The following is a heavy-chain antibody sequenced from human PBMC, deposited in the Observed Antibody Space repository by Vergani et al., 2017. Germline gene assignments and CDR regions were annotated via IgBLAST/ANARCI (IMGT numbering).Heavy chain of an antibody. CDR2: IIPILGIA. Sequence: QVQLVQSGAEVKKPGSSVKVSCKASEGTFSSYTISWVRQAPGQGLEWMGRIIPILGIANYAQKFQGRVTITADKSTSTAYMELSSLRSEDTAVYYCARDLGYGSGTNWFDPWGQGTLVTVSS. D-gene: IGHD3-10*01. CDR1: EGTFSSYT. J-gene: IGHJ5*02. V-gene: IGHV1-69*08. CDR3: ARDLGYGSGTNWFDP.